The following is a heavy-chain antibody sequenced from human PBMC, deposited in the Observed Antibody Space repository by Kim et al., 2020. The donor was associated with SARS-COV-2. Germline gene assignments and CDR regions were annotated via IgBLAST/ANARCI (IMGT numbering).Heavy chain of an antibody. Sequence: GGYLRLSCATSGFTFSGYDMNWVRQAPGKGLEWVSDISATGGSTNYADSVKGRFTISRDNSKNTLYLQMTRLRAEDTALYYCAKVIASSWYNFDYWGQGTLVTVSS. CDR1: GFTFSGYD. CDR2: ISATGGST. V-gene: IGHV3-23*01. CDR3: AKVIASSWYNFDY. J-gene: IGHJ4*02. D-gene: IGHD6-13*01.